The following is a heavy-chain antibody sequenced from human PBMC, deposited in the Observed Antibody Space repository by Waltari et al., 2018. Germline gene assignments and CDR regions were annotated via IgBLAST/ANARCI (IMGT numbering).Heavy chain of an antibody. J-gene: IGHJ5*02. V-gene: IGHV4-38-2*01. CDR2: IYHSGST. Sequence: QVQLQESGPGRVKPSETLSITCAVSGYSISRGYHWGWLRQPPGKGLEWSGSIYHSGSTYYNPSLTSRVTISVDTSKNQFSLKLSSVTAADTAVYYCARQGTRLGGNWFDPWGQGTLVTVSS. D-gene: IGHD3-16*01. CDR1: GYSISRGYH. CDR3: ARQGTRLGGNWFDP.